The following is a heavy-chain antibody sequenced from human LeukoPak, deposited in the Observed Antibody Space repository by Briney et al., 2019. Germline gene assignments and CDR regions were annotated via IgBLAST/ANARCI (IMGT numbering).Heavy chain of an antibody. V-gene: IGHV4-59*08. J-gene: IGHJ5*02. D-gene: IGHD4-17*01. Sequence: SETLSLTCTVSGGSMRSYYWSWIRQPPGKGLEWIGYIYYSGSTNYNPSLKSRLTISVDTSKNQFSLKLSSVTAADTAVYYCARGMTTGPDPWGQGTLVTVSS. CDR3: ARGMTTGPDP. CDR1: GGSMRSYY. CDR2: IYYSGST.